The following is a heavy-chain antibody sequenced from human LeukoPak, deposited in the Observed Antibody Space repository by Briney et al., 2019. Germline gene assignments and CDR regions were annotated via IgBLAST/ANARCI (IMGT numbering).Heavy chain of an antibody. V-gene: IGHV3-66*01. CDR1: GFTVSSNY. J-gene: IGHJ5*02. CDR2: IYSGGST. D-gene: IGHD6-13*01. Sequence: PGGSLRLSCAASGFTVSSNYMSWVRQAPGKGLEWVSVIYSGGSTYYADSVKGRFTISRDNSKNTLYLQMNGLRAEDTAVYYCARVGGGWKAAAGTWGGDWFDPWGQGTLVTVSS. CDR3: ARVGGGWKAAAGTWGGDWFDP.